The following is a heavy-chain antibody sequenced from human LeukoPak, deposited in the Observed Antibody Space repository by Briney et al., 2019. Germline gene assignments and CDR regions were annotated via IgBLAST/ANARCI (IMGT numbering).Heavy chain of an antibody. CDR2: IAYSGST. CDR1: GGSISNYY. CDR3: ARDGGKWNDDGYYHYMDV. Sequence: SETLSLTCTVSGGSISNYYWNWIRQPPGNGLEWIGYIAYSGSTNYNPSLKSRVTISVDTSKNQFSLKLRSVTAADTAVYYCARDGGKWNDDGYYHYMDVWGKGTTVTISS. D-gene: IGHD1-1*01. J-gene: IGHJ6*03. V-gene: IGHV4-59*01.